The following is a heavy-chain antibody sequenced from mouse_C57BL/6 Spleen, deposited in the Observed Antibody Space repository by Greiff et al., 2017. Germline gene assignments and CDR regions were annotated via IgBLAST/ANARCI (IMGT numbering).Heavy chain of an antibody. J-gene: IGHJ1*03. CDR2: ISYDGSN. Sequence: EVQLVESGPGLVKPSQSLSLTCSVTGYSITSGYYWNWIRQFPGNKLEWMGYISYDGSNNYNPSLKNRISIPRDTSKNQFFLKLNSVTTEDTATYYCARDPDSSGYVGYFDVWGTGTTVTVSS. CDR1: GYSITSGYY. D-gene: IGHD3-2*02. CDR3: ARDPDSSGYVGYFDV. V-gene: IGHV3-6*01.